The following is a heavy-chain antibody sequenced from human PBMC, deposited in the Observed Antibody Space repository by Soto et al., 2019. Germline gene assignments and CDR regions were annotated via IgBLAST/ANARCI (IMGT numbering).Heavy chain of an antibody. D-gene: IGHD6-6*01. CDR2: IIPIFGTA. J-gene: IGHJ6*02. V-gene: IGHV1-69*13. Sequence: GASVKVSCKASGGTFSSYAISWVRQAPGQGLEWMGGIIPIFGTANYAQKFQGRVTITADESTSTAYMELSSLRSEDTAVYYCARGVQLVYYYYGMDVWGQGTTVTVS. CDR3: ARGVQLVYYYYGMDV. CDR1: GGTFSSYA.